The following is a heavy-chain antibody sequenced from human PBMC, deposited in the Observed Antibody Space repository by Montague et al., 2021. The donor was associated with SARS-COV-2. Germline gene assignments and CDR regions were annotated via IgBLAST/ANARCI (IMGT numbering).Heavy chain of an antibody. V-gene: IGHV4-31*03. D-gene: IGHD3-3*01. CDR1: GGSISSGGYY. CDR2: IYYSGST. J-gene: IGHJ4*02. Sequence: TLSLTCTVSGGSISSGGYYWSWIRQHPGKGLEWIGYIYYSGSTYYTPPHKSRVTISVDTSKNQFSLKLSSVTAADTAVYYCARAPATIFGVVKQIDYWGQGTLVTVSS. CDR3: ARAPATIFGVVKQIDY.